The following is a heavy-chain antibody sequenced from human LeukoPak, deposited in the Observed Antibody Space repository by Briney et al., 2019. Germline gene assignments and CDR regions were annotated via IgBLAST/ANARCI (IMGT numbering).Heavy chain of an antibody. D-gene: IGHD4-17*01. Sequence: GGSLRLSCAASGFTFDDYGMSWVRQAPGKGLEWVSGINWNGGITAYADSVKGRFTISRDNAKNSLYLQMNSLRAEDTAVYYCARDFGDYPHFDYWGQGTLVTVSS. CDR3: ARDFGDYPHFDY. J-gene: IGHJ4*02. V-gene: IGHV3-20*04. CDR1: GFTFDDYG. CDR2: INWNGGIT.